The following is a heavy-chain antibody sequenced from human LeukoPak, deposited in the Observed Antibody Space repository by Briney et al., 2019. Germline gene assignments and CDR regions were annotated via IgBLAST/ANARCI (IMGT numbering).Heavy chain of an antibody. V-gene: IGHV4-59*01. D-gene: IGHD3-10*01. CDR1: GGSISSSY. J-gene: IGHJ5*02. Sequence: SETLSLTCTVSGGSISSSYWSWIRQPPGKGLEWIGYIYYSGSTNYNPSLKSRVTISVDTSRNQFSLKPSSVIAADTAVYYCARAVRDRGVILPWFDPWGQGTLVTVSS. CDR3: ARAVRDRGVILPWFDP. CDR2: IYYSGST.